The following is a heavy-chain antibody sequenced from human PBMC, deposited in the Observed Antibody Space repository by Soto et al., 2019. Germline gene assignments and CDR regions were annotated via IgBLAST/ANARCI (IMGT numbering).Heavy chain of an antibody. Sequence: ASVKVSCKASGYTFTSYAMHWVRQAPGQRLEWMGWINAGNGNTKYSQKFQGRVTITRDTSASTAYMELSSLRSEDTAVYYCARSSWLNYYYGMDVWGQGTTVTVSS. J-gene: IGHJ6*02. CDR3: ARSSWLNYYYGMDV. CDR2: INAGNGNT. V-gene: IGHV1-3*01. D-gene: IGHD6-13*01. CDR1: GYTFTSYA.